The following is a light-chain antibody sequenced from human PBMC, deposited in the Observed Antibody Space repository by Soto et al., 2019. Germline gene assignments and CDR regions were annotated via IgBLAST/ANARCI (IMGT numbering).Light chain of an antibody. V-gene: IGLV2-14*03. CDR1: STYVDGYDY. Sequence: QSVLTQPASVSGSPGQSITISCTGASTYVDGYDYVSWYQQHPGQAPKLMIYDVNNRPSGVSYRFSGSKSGDTASLTISGLQAEDDADYYCSSYTSSAPFYVFGTGTKVTV. J-gene: IGLJ1*01. CDR3: SSYTSSAPFYV. CDR2: DVN.